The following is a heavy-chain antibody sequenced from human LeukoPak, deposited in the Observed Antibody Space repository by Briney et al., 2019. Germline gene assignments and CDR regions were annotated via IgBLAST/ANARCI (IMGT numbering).Heavy chain of an antibody. V-gene: IGHV3-23*01. Sequence: GGTLRLSCAASGFTFSSYGMSWVRQAPGKGLEWVSAISGSGGSTYYADSVKGRFTISRDNSKNTLYLQMNSLRAEDTAVYYCAKDDYDILTGYFDPWGQGTLVTVSS. J-gene: IGHJ5*02. CDR1: GFTFSSYG. CDR2: ISGSGGST. CDR3: AKDDYDILTGYFDP. D-gene: IGHD3-9*01.